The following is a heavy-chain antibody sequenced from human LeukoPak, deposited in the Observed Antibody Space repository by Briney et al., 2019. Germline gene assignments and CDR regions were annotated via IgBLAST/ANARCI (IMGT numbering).Heavy chain of an antibody. CDR2: MNPHSGNT. J-gene: IGHJ4*02. D-gene: IGHD6-25*01. CDR3: ARDGSSGWGLSF. V-gene: IGHV1-8*01. CDR1: GYTFTTYD. Sequence: ASVKVSCKASGYTFTTYDVSWVRQAPGQGLEWVGWMNPHSGNTAYAQKFQGRVAMTRDTSINTAYLELNTLTSDDTAVYYCARDGSSGWGLSFWGQGTLLTVSS.